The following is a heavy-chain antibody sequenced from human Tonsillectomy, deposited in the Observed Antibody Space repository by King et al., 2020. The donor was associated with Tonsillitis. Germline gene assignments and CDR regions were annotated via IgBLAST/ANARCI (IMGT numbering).Heavy chain of an antibody. CDR1: GFTFSTYA. V-gene: IGHV3-23*04. J-gene: IGHJ6*04. Sequence: VQLVESGGGLVQPGGSLRLSCAASGFTFSTYAMSWVRQAPGKGLEWVSSISDSSGSTYYADSVKGRFSISSENSKNTLYLQMNSLRADDTAVYYCATIHYDFGSRAMDVWGKGTTVTVSS. D-gene: IGHD3-3*01. CDR2: ISDSSGST. CDR3: ATIHYDFGSRAMDV.